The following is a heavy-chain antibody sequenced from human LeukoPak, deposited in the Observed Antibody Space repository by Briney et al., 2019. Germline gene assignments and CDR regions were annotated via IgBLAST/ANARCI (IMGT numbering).Heavy chain of an antibody. D-gene: IGHD3-3*01. CDR2: IIGSGGST. CDR1: GFIFSTYA. Sequence: GGSLRLSCAASGFIFSTYAMSWVRQAPGKGLEWVSAIIGSGGSTYYADSVKGRFTISRDNSKNTLYLQMNSLRAEDTAVYYCAKAGYYDFWSGTPNWFDPWGQGTLVTVSS. CDR3: AKAGYYDFWSGTPNWFDP. J-gene: IGHJ5*02. V-gene: IGHV3-23*01.